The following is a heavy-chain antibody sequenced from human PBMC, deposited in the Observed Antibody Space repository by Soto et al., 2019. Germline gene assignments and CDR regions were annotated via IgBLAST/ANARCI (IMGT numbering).Heavy chain of an antibody. CDR3: ARDHRHSYYYGIDV. CDR1: GGTFSSYA. Sequence: GASVRVSCKASGGTFSSYAISWVRQAPGQGLEWMGGIIPIFGTANYAQKFQGRVTITADESTSTAYMELSSLRSEDTAVYYCARDHRHSYYYGIDVWGQGTTVTVYS. CDR2: IIPIFGTA. V-gene: IGHV1-69*13. J-gene: IGHJ6*02.